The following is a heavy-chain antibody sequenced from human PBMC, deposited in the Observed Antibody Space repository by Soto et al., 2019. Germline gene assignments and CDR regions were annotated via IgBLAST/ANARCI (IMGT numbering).Heavy chain of an antibody. CDR3: ARGGLRLGELSLWVDAFDI. V-gene: IGHV1-46*01. Sequence: AASVKVSCKASGYTFISYYMHWVRQAPGQGLEWIGIINPSGGSTSYAQKFQGRVTMTRDTSTSTVYMELSSLRSEDTAVYYCARGGLRLGELSLWVDAFDIWGQGTMVTVSS. J-gene: IGHJ3*02. CDR2: INPSGGST. D-gene: IGHD3-16*02. CDR1: GYTFISYY.